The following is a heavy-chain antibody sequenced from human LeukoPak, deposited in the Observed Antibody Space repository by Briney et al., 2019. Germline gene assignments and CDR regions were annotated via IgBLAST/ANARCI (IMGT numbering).Heavy chain of an antibody. CDR3: TRHGGSVKSVDY. D-gene: IGHD3-10*01. Sequence: PGGSLRLSCAASGVTFSGSAMHWVRQASGKGLEWVGRIRSKANSYATAYAASVNGRFTISRDDSKNTVYLQMNSLKTEDTAVYYCTRHGGSVKSVDYWGQGTLVTVSS. J-gene: IGHJ4*02. CDR1: GVTFSGSA. V-gene: IGHV3-73*01. CDR2: IRSKANSYAT.